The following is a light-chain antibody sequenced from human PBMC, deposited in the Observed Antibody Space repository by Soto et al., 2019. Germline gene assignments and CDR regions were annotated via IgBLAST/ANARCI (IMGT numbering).Light chain of an antibody. CDR2: AAS. J-gene: IGKJ2*01. CDR1: ESLSSSY. V-gene: IGKV3-20*01. Sequence: EIVLTQSPGTLYLSPGESATLSCRASESLSSSYLVWYQQKPGQAPRLLIYAASRRATGIPDRLSGSGSATEYTRTIDTLEPEDFAVYYCQQQGTFGQGTKLEIK. CDR3: QQQGT.